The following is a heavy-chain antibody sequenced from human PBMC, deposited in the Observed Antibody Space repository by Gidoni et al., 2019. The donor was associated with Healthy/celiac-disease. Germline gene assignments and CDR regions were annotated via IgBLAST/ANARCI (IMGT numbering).Heavy chain of an antibody. CDR1: GSTFTSYY. V-gene: IGHV1-46*01. CDR2: INPSGGST. CDR3: AAGGSSQVDY. D-gene: IGHD6-6*01. J-gene: IGHJ4*02. Sequence: QVPLVQSGAEVKTPGASVKVSCTASGSTFTSYYMHWVRQAPGQGLEWMGIINPSGGSTSYAQKFQGRVTMTRDTSTSTVYMELSSLRSEDTAVYYCAAGGSSQVDYWGQGTLVTVSS.